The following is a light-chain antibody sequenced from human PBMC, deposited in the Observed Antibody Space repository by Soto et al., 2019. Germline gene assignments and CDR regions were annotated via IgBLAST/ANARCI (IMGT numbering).Light chain of an antibody. Sequence: ENVLTQSPATLSLSLGERDSLHYRASQSVSIYLAWYQQKAGQAPRLLVYDASNRASGTPARFAGSGSGTDFSLTISSLETEDSAVYYCQQRNTWPSTFGQGTKVDIK. CDR3: QQRNTWPST. V-gene: IGKV3-11*01. J-gene: IGKJ1*01. CDR2: DAS. CDR1: QSVSIY.